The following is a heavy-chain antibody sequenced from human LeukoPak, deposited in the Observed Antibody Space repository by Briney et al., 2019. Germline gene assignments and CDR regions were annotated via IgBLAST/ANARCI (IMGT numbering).Heavy chain of an antibody. D-gene: IGHD6-19*01. Sequence: ASVKVSXKASVGTFSSYAISWARQAPGQGLEWMGRIIPIFGTAKYAQKFQGRVTMTEDTSTDTAYMELSSLRSEDTAVYYCATQQWLYYFDYWGQGNLVTVSS. CDR1: VGTFSSYA. CDR2: IIPIFGTA. V-gene: IGHV1-69*06. J-gene: IGHJ4*02. CDR3: ATQQWLYYFDY.